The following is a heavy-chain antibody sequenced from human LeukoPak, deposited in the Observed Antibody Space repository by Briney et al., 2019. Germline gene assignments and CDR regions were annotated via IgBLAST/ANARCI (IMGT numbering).Heavy chain of an antibody. V-gene: IGHV4-4*07. Sequence: PSETLSLTCTVSGGSISGYYWSWIWQPAGKGLEWIGRIYASGSTNYNPSLKSRVTMSVDTSKNQFSLKLSSVTAADTAVYYCARVISYYYYYMDVWGKGTTVTISS. CDR1: GGSISGYY. J-gene: IGHJ6*03. CDR3: ARVISYYYYYMDV. CDR2: IYASGST.